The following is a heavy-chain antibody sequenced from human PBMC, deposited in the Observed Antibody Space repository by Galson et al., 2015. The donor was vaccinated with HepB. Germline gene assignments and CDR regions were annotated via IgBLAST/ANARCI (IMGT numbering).Heavy chain of an antibody. D-gene: IGHD3-3*01. CDR3: ARDYDFWSGDTYYYFGMDV. CDR2: IKQDGSEK. Sequence: SLRLSCAASRFTFSRSSMSWVRQAPGKGLEWVANIKQDGSEKYYADSVKGRFTISRDNAKNSLYLQMNSLRAEDTAVYYCARDYDFWSGDTYYYFGMDVWGQGTTVTVSS. CDR1: RFTFSRSS. V-gene: IGHV3-7*03. J-gene: IGHJ6*02.